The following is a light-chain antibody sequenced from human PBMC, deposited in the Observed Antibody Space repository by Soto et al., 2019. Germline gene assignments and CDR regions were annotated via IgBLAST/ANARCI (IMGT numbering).Light chain of an antibody. CDR1: QVISNY. Sequence: DIQMTQSPSSLSASVGDRVTITCRASQVISNYLAWYQQKPGKVPKLLIYAASTLQSGVPSRFSGSGSGTDFTLTISSLQPEDVATYYCQKYNSARTFGQGTKVDIK. J-gene: IGKJ1*01. CDR3: QKYNSART. CDR2: AAS. V-gene: IGKV1-27*01.